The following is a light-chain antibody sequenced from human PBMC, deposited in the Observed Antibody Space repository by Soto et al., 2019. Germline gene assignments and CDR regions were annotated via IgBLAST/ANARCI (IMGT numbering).Light chain of an antibody. V-gene: IGKV1-33*01. J-gene: IGKJ1*01. CDR3: QQYDNLPPWT. CDR2: AES. Sequence: DVQITHSPSSLSASVEDNVPRTSQAAQDISNYLNWYQQKQGKAPKLRIYAESNWETGVPSRFSGSVSGTDFTFTISSLQPEDIATYYCQQYDNLPPWTFGQGTKVEIK. CDR1: QDISNY.